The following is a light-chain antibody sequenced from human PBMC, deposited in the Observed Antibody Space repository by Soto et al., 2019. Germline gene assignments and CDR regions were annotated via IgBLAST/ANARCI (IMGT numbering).Light chain of an antibody. J-gene: IGKJ1*01. CDR1: QSISSW. V-gene: IGKV1-5*03. Sequence: DIQMTQSPSTLSASVGDRVTITCRASQSISSWLAWYHQKPGKAPKLLLYKASSLESGVPSRLSGSGSGTEFTLTISSLHPDDCATYYRQQYTSDWTFGQGTKLEIK. CDR2: KAS. CDR3: QQYTSDWT.